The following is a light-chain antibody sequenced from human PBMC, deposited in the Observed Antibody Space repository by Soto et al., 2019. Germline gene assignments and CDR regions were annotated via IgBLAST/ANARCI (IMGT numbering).Light chain of an antibody. CDR3: QQYNSYRT. V-gene: IGKV1-5*02. CDR1: QSISTW. Sequence: DIQLTPSPSTLSASVVERVTIICRASQSISTWLAWYQQTSGKAPKLLIYDASSLESGVPSRFSGGGSGTDFTLTISSLQPDDFATYYCQQYNSYRTVGQGTKGDIK. J-gene: IGKJ1*01. CDR2: DAS.